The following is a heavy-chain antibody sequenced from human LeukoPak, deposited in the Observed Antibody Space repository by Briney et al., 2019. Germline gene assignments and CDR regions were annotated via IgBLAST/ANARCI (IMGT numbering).Heavy chain of an antibody. D-gene: IGHD6-6*01. Sequence: SETLSLTCTVSGGSISRYYWSWIRQPPGKGLEWIGYIYYTGATNYNPSLKSRVTISVATSKNQFSLRLSSVTAADTAVYYCARAPFVEYNTAFFVWGQGTLVTVSS. CDR3: ARAPFVEYNTAFFV. CDR1: GGSISRYY. CDR2: IYYTGAT. V-gene: IGHV4-59*01. J-gene: IGHJ4*02.